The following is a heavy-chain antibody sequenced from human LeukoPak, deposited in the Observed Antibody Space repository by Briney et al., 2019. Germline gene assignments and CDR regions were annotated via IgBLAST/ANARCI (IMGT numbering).Heavy chain of an antibody. CDR3: ARLDDGLGLLWFGESNWLDP. CDR1: GYTFTGYY. D-gene: IGHD3-10*01. J-gene: IGHJ5*02. CDR2: INPNSGGT. V-gene: IGHV1-2*02. Sequence: ASVKVSCKASGYTFTGYYMHWVRQAPGQGLEWMGWINPNSGGTNYAQKFQGRVTMTRDTSISTAYMELSRLRSDDTAVYYCARLDDGLGLLWFGESNWLDPWGQGILVTVSS.